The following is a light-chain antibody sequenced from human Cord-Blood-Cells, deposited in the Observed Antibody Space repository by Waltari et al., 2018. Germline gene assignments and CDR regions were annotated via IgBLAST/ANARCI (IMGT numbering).Light chain of an antibody. V-gene: IGKV1-39*01. CDR2: AAS. CDR1: QSISSY. Sequence: IQITQSPSSLSASVGNRVTITCRASQSISSYLNWYQQKPGKAPKLLIYAASSLQSGVPSRFSGSGSGTDFTLTISSLQPEDFATYYCQQSYSTPYTFGQVTKLEIK. CDR3: QQSYSTPYT. J-gene: IGKJ2*01.